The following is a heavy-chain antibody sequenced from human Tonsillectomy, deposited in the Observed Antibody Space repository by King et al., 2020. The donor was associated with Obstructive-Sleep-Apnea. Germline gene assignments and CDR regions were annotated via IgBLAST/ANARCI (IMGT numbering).Heavy chain of an antibody. CDR1: GGSISSFY. CDR3: AGSSISGTTDYFDY. CDR2: IYYSGST. D-gene: IGHD1-20*01. Sequence: VQLQESGPGLVKPLETLFLTCTVSGGSISSFYWSWIRQPPGKGLEWIGYIYYSGSTNYNPSLKSRITISVDTSKSQFSLKLSSVTAADTAVYYCAGSSISGTTDYFDYWGQGTLVTVSS. V-gene: IGHV4-59*01. J-gene: IGHJ4*02.